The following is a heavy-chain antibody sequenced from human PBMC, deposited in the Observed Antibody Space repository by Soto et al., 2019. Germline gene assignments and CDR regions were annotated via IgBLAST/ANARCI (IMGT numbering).Heavy chain of an antibody. D-gene: IGHD3-10*01. J-gene: IGHJ4*02. CDR3: AREYYSGSGTYYAPFDF. CDR2: FYTSGSP. CDR1: GGSISSYY. Sequence: QVQLQESGPGLVKPSETLSLTCTVSGGSISSYYWNWIRQPAGKGLEWIGRFYTSGSPNYNPSLKSRFTLSVDTSKNQFSLRLSSVTAADTAVYYCAREYYSGSGTYYAPFDFWGQGTLVTVSS. V-gene: IGHV4-4*07.